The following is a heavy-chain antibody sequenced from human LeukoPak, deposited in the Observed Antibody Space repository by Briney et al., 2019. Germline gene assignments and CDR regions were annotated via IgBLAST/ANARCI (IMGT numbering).Heavy chain of an antibody. CDR3: AREYEGYCSGGSCFRGTYNWFDP. CDR2: ISSSSSTI. Sequence: QSGGSQRLSCAASGFTFSSYSMNWVRQAPGKGLEWVSHISSSSSTIYYADSVKGRFTISRDNSKNTLYLKMNSLRAEDTAVYYGAREYEGYCSGGSCFRGTYNWFDPWGQGTLVTVSS. V-gene: IGHV3-48*01. J-gene: IGHJ5*02. CDR1: GFTFSSYS. D-gene: IGHD2-15*01.